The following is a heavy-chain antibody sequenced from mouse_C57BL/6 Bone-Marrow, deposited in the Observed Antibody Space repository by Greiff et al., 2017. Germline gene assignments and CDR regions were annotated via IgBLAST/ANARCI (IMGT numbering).Heavy chain of an antibody. Sequence: QVQLQQPGAELVRPGTSVKLSCKASGYTFTSYWMHWVKQRPGQGLEWIGVIDPSDSYTNYNQKFKGKATLTVDTSSSTAYMQLSSLTPEDSAVYYCARVITTVVANGYCDVWGRGTTATVS. CDR1: GYTFTSYW. D-gene: IGHD1-1*01. V-gene: IGHV1-59*01. CDR2: IDPSDSYT. J-gene: IGHJ1*03. CDR3: ARVITTVVANGYCDV.